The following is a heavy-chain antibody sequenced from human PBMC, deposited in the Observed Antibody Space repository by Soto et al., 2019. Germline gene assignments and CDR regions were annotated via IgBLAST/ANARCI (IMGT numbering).Heavy chain of an antibody. CDR3: ARERARGPRYYYGMDV. D-gene: IGHD3-10*01. V-gene: IGHV3-30-3*01. J-gene: IGHJ6*02. CDR1: GFTFSSYA. CDR2: ISYDGSNK. Sequence: GGSLRLSCAASGFTFSSYAMHWVRQAPGKGLEWVAVISYDGSNKYYADSVKGRFTISRDNSKNTLYLQMNSLRAEDTAVYYCARERARGPRYYYGMDVWGQGTTVTVSS.